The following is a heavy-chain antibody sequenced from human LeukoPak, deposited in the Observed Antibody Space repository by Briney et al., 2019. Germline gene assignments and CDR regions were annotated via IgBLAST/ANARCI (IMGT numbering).Heavy chain of an antibody. CDR2: IHYSGST. Sequence: SETLSLTCTVSGGSVSSGSYYWSWLRQPPGKGLEWIGYIHYSGSTNYNPSLMSRVTISVDTSKNQFSLKLSSVTAADTAVYFCARDCGGDCYSRKAYYCYGMDVWGQGTTVTVSS. CDR3: ARDCGGDCYSRKAYYCYGMDV. J-gene: IGHJ6*02. V-gene: IGHV4-61*01. CDR1: GGSVSSGSYY. D-gene: IGHD2-21*02.